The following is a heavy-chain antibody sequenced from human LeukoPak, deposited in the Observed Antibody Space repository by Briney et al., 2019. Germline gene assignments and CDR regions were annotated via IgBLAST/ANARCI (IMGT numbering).Heavy chain of an antibody. D-gene: IGHD4-17*01. CDR1: GFTFSSYG. CDR2: IWYDGSKK. J-gene: IGHJ4*02. Sequence: GGSLRLSCAASGFTFSSYGMHWVRQAPGKGLEWVAVIWYDGSKKYYAESVKGRFTISRDNSKNTLYLQMSSLRAEDTAAYFCARVPYGDYFDYWGQGTLVTVSP. V-gene: IGHV3-33*01. CDR3: ARVPYGDYFDY.